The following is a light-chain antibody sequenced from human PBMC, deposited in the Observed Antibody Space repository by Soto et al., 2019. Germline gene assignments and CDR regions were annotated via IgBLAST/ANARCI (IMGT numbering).Light chain of an antibody. CDR1: QRVNSD. Sequence: EIGMTQSPATLSLSPGERATLSCRASQRVNSDLAWYQQKPGQAPRLLIYDASTRAAGVPARFTGSGSETEFTLTISSLQSEDYAVYYCQHYNSWPPYTFGQGTKLEIK. J-gene: IGKJ2*01. CDR3: QHYNSWPPYT. CDR2: DAS. V-gene: IGKV3-15*01.